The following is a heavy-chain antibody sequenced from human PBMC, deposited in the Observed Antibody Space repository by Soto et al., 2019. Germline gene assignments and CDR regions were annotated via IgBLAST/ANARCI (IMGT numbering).Heavy chain of an antibody. Sequence: PSETLSLTCAVYGGSFSGYYWSWIRQPPGKGLEWIGEINHSGSTNYNPSLKSRVTISVDTSKNQFSLKLSSVTAADTAVYYCARGGDYGAFYYYYYGMDVWGQGTTVTVSS. CDR2: INHSGST. J-gene: IGHJ6*02. V-gene: IGHV4-34*01. CDR3: ARGGDYGAFYYYYYGMDV. CDR1: GGSFSGYY. D-gene: IGHD4-17*01.